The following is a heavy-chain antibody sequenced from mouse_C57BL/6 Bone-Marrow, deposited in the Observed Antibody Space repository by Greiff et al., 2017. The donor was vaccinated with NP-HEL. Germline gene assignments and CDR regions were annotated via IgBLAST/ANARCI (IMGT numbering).Heavy chain of an antibody. J-gene: IGHJ4*01. CDR2: IDPYDSYT. Sequence: QVQLQQPGAELVMPGASVKLSCKASGYNFTSYWMHWVKQRPGQGLEWIGEIDPYDSYTNYKQKFKGKSTLTVDKSSSTAYMQRSSLTSEDSAGYYCARATSDSNYEDYAMDDWGQGTSVTVAS. CDR1: GYNFTSYW. D-gene: IGHD2-5*01. CDR3: ARATSDSNYEDYAMDD. V-gene: IGHV1-69*01.